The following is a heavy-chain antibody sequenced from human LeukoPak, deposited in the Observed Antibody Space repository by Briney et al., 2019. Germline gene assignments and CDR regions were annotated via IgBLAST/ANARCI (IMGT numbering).Heavy chain of an antibody. Sequence: SRRLSCAVDAFTFAEYAIGWARQAPGGCLEWVSGISGNSGLIDYADSVTGRFTLARDNAKNSPYLQMNSLKAEDTAFYYCAKVGIFGLVTYYFDYWGQGTLVTVSS. D-gene: IGHD3/OR15-3a*01. CDR3: AKVGIFGLVTYYFDY. V-gene: IGHV3-9*01. CDR1: AFTFAEYA. J-gene: IGHJ4*02. CDR2: ISGNSGLI.